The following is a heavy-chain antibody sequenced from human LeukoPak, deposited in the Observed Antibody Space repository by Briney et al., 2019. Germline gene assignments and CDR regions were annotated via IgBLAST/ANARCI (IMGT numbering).Heavy chain of an antibody. CDR2: ISAYNGNT. Sequence: ASVKVSCKASGYTFNSYGISWVRQAPGQGLERMGWISAYNGNTNYAQKLQGRVTMTTDTYTSTAYMEVRSLRSDDAAVYYCARDPDPYGSGSYYFVYWGQGTLVTVSS. CDR1: GYTFNSYG. J-gene: IGHJ4*02. CDR3: ARDPDPYGSGSYYFVY. V-gene: IGHV1-18*01. D-gene: IGHD3-10*01.